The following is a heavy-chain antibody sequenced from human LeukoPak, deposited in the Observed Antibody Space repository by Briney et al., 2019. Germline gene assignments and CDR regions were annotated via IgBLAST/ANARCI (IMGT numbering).Heavy chain of an antibody. D-gene: IGHD2-15*01. J-gene: IGHJ6*02. CDR2: ISGSGGST. Sequence: PGGSLRLSCAASGFTFSSYAMSWVRQAPGKGLEWVSAISGSGGSTYYADSVKGRFTISRDNSKNTLYLQMNSLRAEDTAVYYCAKNSKRYCSGGSCYQEGGRYGMDVWGQGTTVTVSS. V-gene: IGHV3-23*01. CDR1: GFTFSSYA. CDR3: AKNSKRYCSGGSCYQEGGRYGMDV.